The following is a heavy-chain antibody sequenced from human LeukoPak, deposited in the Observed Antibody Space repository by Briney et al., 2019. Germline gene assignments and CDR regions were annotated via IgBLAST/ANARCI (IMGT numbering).Heavy chain of an antibody. CDR3: ARHSGTFYYYYYMDV. Sequence: SETLSLTCTVSGVSISSSNSYWGWIRQPPGKGLEWIGSIYYSGNTYYNASLKSQVSISIDTSKNQFSLKLTSVTAADTAVYYCARHSGTFYYYYYMDVWGKGTSVTVPS. V-gene: IGHV4-39*01. CDR1: GVSISSSNSY. J-gene: IGHJ6*03. CDR2: IYYSGNT. D-gene: IGHD1-26*01.